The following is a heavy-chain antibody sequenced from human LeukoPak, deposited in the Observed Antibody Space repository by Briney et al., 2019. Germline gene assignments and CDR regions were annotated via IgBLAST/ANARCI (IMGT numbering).Heavy chain of an antibody. D-gene: IGHD4-17*01. CDR1: GGSISSSSYY. V-gene: IGHV4-39*07. J-gene: IGHJ4*02. CDR3: ARLDGDYTTSFDY. CDR2: IYYSGST. Sequence: SETLSLTCTVSGGSISSSSYYWGWIRQPPGKGLEWIGSIYYSGSTYYNPSLKSRVTISVDTSKNQFSLKLSSVTAADTAVYYCARLDGDYTTSFDYWGQGTLVTVSS.